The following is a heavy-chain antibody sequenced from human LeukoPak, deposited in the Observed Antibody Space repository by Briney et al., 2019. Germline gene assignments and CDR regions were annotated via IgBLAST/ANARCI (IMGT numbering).Heavy chain of an antibody. J-gene: IGHJ6*02. CDR2: IYYSGST. D-gene: IGHD6-6*01. V-gene: IGHV4-39*01. CDR3: ARRRPRPDAYYYYYGMDV. CDR1: GGSISSSSYY. Sequence: SETLSLTCTVSGGSISSSSYYWGWIRQPPGKGLEWIGSIYYSGSTYYNPSLKSRVTISVDTSKNQFSLKLSSVTAADTAVYYCARRRPRPDAYYYYYGMDVWGQGTTVTVSS.